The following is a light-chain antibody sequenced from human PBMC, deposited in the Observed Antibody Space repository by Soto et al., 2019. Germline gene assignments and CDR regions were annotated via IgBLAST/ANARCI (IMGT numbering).Light chain of an antibody. Sequence: QSVLTQPASGSGSPGQSITISCTGTSSDVGGYNYVSWYQQHPGKAPKLMIYDVSNRPSGVSNRFSGSKSGNTASLTISGLQAEEEADYYCSSYTSSSTPFVFGTGTKVTVL. J-gene: IGLJ1*01. V-gene: IGLV2-14*01. CDR3: SSYTSSSTPFV. CDR2: DVS. CDR1: SSDVGGYNY.